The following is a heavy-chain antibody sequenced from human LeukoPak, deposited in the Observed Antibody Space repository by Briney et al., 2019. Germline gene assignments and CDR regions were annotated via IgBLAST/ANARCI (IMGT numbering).Heavy chain of an antibody. J-gene: IGHJ4*02. CDR2: FDPEDGET. CDR3: AATPTIAAAGIIGIDY. D-gene: IGHD6-13*01. V-gene: IGHV1-24*01. CDR1: GYTLTELS. Sequence: ASVKVSCKVSGYTLTELSMHWVRQAPGKGLEWMGGFDPEDGETIYAQKFQGRVSMTEDTSTDTAYMELSSLRSEDTAVYYCAATPTIAAAGIIGIDYWGQRTLVTVSS.